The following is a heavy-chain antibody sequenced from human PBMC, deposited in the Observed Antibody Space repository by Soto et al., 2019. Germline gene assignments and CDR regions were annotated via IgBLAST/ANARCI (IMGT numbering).Heavy chain of an antibody. CDR3: VKGLTLATFCSPFYI. J-gene: IGHJ3*02. CDR1: GCNFDEYG. D-gene: IGHD5-12*01. CDR2: ISWKSSNI. Sequence: EVQLVESGGGLVQPGRSLRLACAASGCNFDEYGMYWARQAHGKGLEWVSGISWKSSNIDYADSVKCRFTISRDNAKRSLYLQMKNLRAEDTDLYSCVKGLTLATFCSPFYIWFQGTMVTVSS. V-gene: IGHV3-9*01.